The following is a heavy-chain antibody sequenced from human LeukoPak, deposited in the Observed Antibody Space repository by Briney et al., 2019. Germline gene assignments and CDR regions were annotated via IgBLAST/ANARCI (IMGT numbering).Heavy chain of an antibody. J-gene: IGHJ5*02. CDR3: AKEEGDDIVVVPAANQEVPNWFDP. CDR1: GLTFSSYG. Sequence: ETGGSLRLSCAASGLTFSSYGMHWVRQAPGKGLEWVAFIRYDGSNKYYADSVKGRFTISRDNSKNTLYLQMNSLRAEDTAVYYCAKEEGDDIVVVPAANQEVPNWFDPWGQGTLVTVSS. D-gene: IGHD2-2*01. CDR2: IRYDGSNK. V-gene: IGHV3-30*02.